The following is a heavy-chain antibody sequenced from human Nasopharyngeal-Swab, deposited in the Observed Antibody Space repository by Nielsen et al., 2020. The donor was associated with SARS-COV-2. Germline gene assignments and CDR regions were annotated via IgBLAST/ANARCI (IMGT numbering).Heavy chain of an antibody. D-gene: IGHD5-18*01. CDR2: INPSGGST. Sequence: ASVKVSCKASGYTFTSYYMHWVRQAPGQGLGWMGIINPSGGSTSYAQKFQGRVTMTRDTSTSTVYMELSSLKSEDTAVYYCARGGEYSYGFHTRRSYYMDVWGKGTTVTVSS. J-gene: IGHJ6*03. CDR3: ARGGEYSYGFHTRRSYYMDV. V-gene: IGHV1-46*01. CDR1: GYTFTSYY.